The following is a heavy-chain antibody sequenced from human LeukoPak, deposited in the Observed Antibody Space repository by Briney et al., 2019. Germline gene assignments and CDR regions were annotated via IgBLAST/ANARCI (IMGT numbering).Heavy chain of an antibody. J-gene: IGHJ4*02. CDR3: AGATIAAAGFSIDY. D-gene: IGHD6-13*01. V-gene: IGHV4-59*02. Sequence: SETLSLTCIVSGDSVSGYYWNWIRQPPGKGLEWIGYTHHSGNTLYNPSLKSRVTTSVDTSKNQFSLSLSSVTAADTAVYYCAGATIAAAGFSIDYWGQGTLVTVSS. CDR1: GDSVSGYY. CDR2: THHSGNT.